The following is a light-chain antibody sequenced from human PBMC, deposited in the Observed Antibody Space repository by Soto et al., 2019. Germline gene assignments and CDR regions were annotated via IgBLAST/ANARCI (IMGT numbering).Light chain of an antibody. CDR3: QQYQTFWT. CDR2: KAS. J-gene: IGKJ1*01. Sequence: DIQMTQSPSTLSASVGDRVMITCRASESISNWLAWYQQKPGKAPNLLIYKASSLKSGVPLRFSGSGSGTEFTLTISSLQPDDYATYYCQQYQTFWTFGQGTKVGI. CDR1: ESISNW. V-gene: IGKV1-5*03.